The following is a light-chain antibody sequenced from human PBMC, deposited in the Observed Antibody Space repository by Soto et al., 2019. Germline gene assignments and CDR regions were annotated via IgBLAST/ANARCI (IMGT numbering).Light chain of an antibody. Sequence: EIGMTQSPAPVPVSPGERVTLSCRASQSVSIDLAWYQQKPGQAPRLLIYDASNRAPGIPARFGGSGSGADSTLSISSLEPEDFAVYYCQQRSNWPPTFGGGTKVDIK. J-gene: IGKJ4*01. V-gene: IGKV3-11*01. CDR3: QQRSNWPPT. CDR1: QSVSID. CDR2: DAS.